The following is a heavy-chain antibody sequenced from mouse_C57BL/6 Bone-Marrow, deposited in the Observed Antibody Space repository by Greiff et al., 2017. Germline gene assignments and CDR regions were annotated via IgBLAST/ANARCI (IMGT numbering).Heavy chain of an antibody. J-gene: IGHJ1*03. D-gene: IGHD1-1*01. V-gene: IGHV1-82*01. CDR3: ARAPIYYYGSRYFYV. CDR2: IYPGDGDT. Sequence: QVQLKQSGPELVKPGASVKISCKASGYAFSSSWMNWVKQRPGKGLEWIGRIYPGDGDTNYNGKFKGKATLTADKSSSTAYMQLSSRTSEDAAVYFCARAPIYYYGSRYFYVWGTGTTVTVSS. CDR1: GYAFSSSW.